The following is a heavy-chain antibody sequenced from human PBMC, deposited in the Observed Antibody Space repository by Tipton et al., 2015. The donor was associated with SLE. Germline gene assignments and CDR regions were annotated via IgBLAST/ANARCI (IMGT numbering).Heavy chain of an antibody. J-gene: IGHJ4*02. CDR2: IYTSGTT. CDR1: GGSIRSGSYF. CDR3: ALVAAVGRIDY. V-gene: IGHV4-61*09. D-gene: IGHD6-13*01. Sequence: TLSLTCTVSGGSIRSGSYFWSWIRQPAGTGLEWIGHIYTSGTTNYNPSLKSRVTISVDMSKNQFFLRLTSVSAADTAVYYCALVAAVGRIDYWGQGTLVTVSS.